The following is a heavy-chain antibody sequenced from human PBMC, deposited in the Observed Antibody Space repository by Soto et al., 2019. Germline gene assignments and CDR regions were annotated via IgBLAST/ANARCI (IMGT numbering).Heavy chain of an antibody. Sequence: PSETLSLTCTVSGGSISSGGYYWSWIRQHPGKGLEWIGYIYYSGSTYYNPSLKSRVTISVDTSKNQFSLKLSSVTAADTAVYYCASWLDSSGYYRFDYWGQGTLVSASS. CDR2: IYYSGST. CDR1: GGSISSGGYY. V-gene: IGHV4-31*03. D-gene: IGHD3-22*01. CDR3: ASWLDSSGYYRFDY. J-gene: IGHJ4*02.